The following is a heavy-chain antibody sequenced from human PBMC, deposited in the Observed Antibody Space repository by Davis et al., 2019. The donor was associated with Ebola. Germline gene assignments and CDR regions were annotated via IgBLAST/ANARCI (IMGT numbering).Heavy chain of an antibody. CDR1: GFTFSSYA. CDR2: ISYDGSNK. Sequence: GESLKISCAASGFTFSSYAMHWVRQAPGKGLEWVAVISYDGSNKYYADSVKGRFTISRDNSKNTLYLQMNSLRAEDTAVYYCAREGEGEYSSGWYYFDYWGQGTLVTVSS. V-gene: IGHV3-30-3*01. J-gene: IGHJ4*02. D-gene: IGHD6-19*01. CDR3: AREGEGEYSSGWYYFDY.